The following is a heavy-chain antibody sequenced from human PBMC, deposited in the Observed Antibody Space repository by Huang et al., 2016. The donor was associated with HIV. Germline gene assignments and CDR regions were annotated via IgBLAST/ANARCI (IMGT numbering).Heavy chain of an antibody. Sequence: QVQLVQSGAEVKKPGSSVRVSCEASGGTFSSYAINWGRQATGQGLEWMGGIIPIFGTPNYAQKFQGRVTITADESTSTAYMELSSLRSDDTAVYYCARDRKYDNAWYWFDPWGQGTLVTVSS. CDR3: ARDRKYDNAWYWFDP. CDR2: IIPIFGTP. J-gene: IGHJ5*02. D-gene: IGHD1-1*01. CDR1: GGTFSSYA. V-gene: IGHV1-69*01.